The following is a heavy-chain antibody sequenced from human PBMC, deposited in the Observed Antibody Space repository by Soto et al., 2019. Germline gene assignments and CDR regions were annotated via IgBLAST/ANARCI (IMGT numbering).Heavy chain of an antibody. CDR1: GGSISSSSYY. Sequence: SETLSLTCTVSGGSISSSSYYWGWIRQPPGKGLEWIGSIYYSGSTYYNPSLKSRVTISVDTSKNQFSLKLSSVTAADTAVYYCARHEDGIVGAFPFDYWGQGTLVTVSS. D-gene: IGHD1-26*01. CDR3: ARHEDGIVGAFPFDY. V-gene: IGHV4-39*01. J-gene: IGHJ4*02. CDR2: IYYSGST.